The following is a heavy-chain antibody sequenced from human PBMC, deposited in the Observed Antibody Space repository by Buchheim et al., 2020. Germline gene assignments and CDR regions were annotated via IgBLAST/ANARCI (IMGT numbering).Heavy chain of an antibody. J-gene: IGHJ5*02. V-gene: IGHV5-51*03. CDR2: IYPGNSET. CDR3: ARRRGLANYLDGNWFDP. Sequence: EVQLVQSGTEVKKPGESLKISCKTSGYSFTSYYIAWVRQMPGKGLEWMGVIYPGNSETTYSPSFQGRVTISVDESINTAYPQWDSLKASDTAMYYCARRRGLANYLDGNWFDPWGQGTL. CDR1: GYSFTSYY. D-gene: IGHD5-24*01.